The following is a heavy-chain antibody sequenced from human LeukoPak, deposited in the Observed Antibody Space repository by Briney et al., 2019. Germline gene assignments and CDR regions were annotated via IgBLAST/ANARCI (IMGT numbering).Heavy chain of an antibody. Sequence: NPSETLSLTCIVSGDSTSSFYWNWIRQSAGKGLEWIGRFYNSGNIEYNPSLKSRVTMSVDTSQKQFSLKLSSVTAADTAVYYCARDNPVDYYNNYGMDVWGQGITVTVSS. CDR2: FYNSGNI. J-gene: IGHJ6*02. V-gene: IGHV4-4*07. CDR1: GDSTSSFY. CDR3: ARDNPVDYYNNYGMDV.